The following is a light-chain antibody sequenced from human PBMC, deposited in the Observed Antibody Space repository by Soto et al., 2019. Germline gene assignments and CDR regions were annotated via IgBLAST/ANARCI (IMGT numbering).Light chain of an antibody. Sequence: QSVLTQPPSVSGAPGQRVTISCTGRSSNIGAGYDVHWYEQLPGTAPKLLIYGNINRPSGVPDRFSGSKSGTSASLAITGLQAEDEADYYCQSYDSSLSADYVFGTGTKLTVL. CDR2: GNI. CDR3: QSYDSSLSADYV. J-gene: IGLJ1*01. CDR1: SSNIGAGYD. V-gene: IGLV1-40*01.